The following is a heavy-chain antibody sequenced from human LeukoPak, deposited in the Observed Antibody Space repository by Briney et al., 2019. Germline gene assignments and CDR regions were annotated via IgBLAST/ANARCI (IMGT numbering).Heavy chain of an antibody. CDR3: ARVPGGGTAAN. Sequence: SETLSLTCSVSGGSISSYYWGWIRQPPGKGLEWIGYIYYSGSTNYNPSLKSRVTISVDTSKNQFSLKLSSVTAADTAVYYCARVPGGGTAANWGQGTMVTVSS. CDR1: GGSISSYY. CDR2: IYYSGST. V-gene: IGHV4-59*01. J-gene: IGHJ3*01. D-gene: IGHD1-7*01.